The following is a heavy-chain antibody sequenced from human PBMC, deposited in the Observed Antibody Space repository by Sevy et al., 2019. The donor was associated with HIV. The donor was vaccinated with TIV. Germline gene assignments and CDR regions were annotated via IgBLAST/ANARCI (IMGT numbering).Heavy chain of an antibody. Sequence: GGSLRLSCAASGFTFSSQAMSWVRQSPGKGQKWVSIISASGDHTYYADSVKGRFTISRDNSKNTLYLQMNGLRAEDTAVYYCATEGTHRRRDYGGRGTLVTVSS. CDR1: GFTFSSQA. CDR2: ISASGDHT. CDR3: ATEGTHRRRDY. D-gene: IGHD4-17*01. J-gene: IGHJ4*02. V-gene: IGHV3-23*01.